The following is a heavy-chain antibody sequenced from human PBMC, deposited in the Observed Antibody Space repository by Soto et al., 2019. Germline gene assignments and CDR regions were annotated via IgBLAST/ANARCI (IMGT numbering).Heavy chain of an antibody. V-gene: IGHV3-33*08. J-gene: IGHJ4*02. Sequence: VQLLESGGGLVQPGGSLRLSCAASGFTFSSYGMHWVRQAPGKGLEWVAVIWYDGSNKYYADSVKGRFTISRDNSKNTLYLQMNSLRAEDTAVYYCARGGYDFWSGLFDYWGQGTLVTVSS. D-gene: IGHD3-3*01. CDR3: ARGGYDFWSGLFDY. CDR1: GFTFSSYG. CDR2: IWYDGSNK.